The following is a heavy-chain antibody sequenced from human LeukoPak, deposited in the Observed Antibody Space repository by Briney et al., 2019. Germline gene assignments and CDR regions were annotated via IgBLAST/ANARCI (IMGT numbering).Heavy chain of an antibody. CDR3: ARDETAAGYFDY. CDR2: IYHSGST. Sequence: PSGTLSLPCAVSSGPISSSNWWSWVRQPPGKGLEWIGEIYHSGSTNYNPSLKSRVTISVDKSKNQFSLKLSSVTAADTAVYYCARDETAAGYFDYWGQGTLVTVSS. J-gene: IGHJ4*02. V-gene: IGHV4-4*02. CDR1: SGPISSSNW. D-gene: IGHD6-13*01.